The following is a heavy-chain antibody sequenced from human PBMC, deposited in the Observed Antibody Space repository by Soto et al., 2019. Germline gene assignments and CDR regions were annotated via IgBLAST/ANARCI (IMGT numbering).Heavy chain of an antibody. CDR2: INPNSGGT. CDR3: ARDGWGYRGSYYVGYYYYYGMDV. CDR1: GYTFTGYY. D-gene: IGHD1-26*01. Sequence: ASVKVSCKASGYTFTGYYMHWVRQAPGQGLEWMGWINPNSGGTNYAQKCQGRVTMTRDTSISTAYMELSRLRSDDTAVYYCARDGWGYRGSYYVGYYYYYGMDVWGQGTTVTVSS. J-gene: IGHJ6*02. V-gene: IGHV1-2*02.